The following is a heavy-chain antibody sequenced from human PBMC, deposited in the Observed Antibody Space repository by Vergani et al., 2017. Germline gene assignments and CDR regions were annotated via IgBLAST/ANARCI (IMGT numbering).Heavy chain of an antibody. J-gene: IGHJ6*02. CDR2: IKQDGSEK. CDR3: ARGLTSWGSIGYYYYGMDV. CDR1: GFTFSSYW. V-gene: IGHV3-7*03. Sequence: EVQLVESGGGLVQPGGSLRLSCAASGFTFSSYWMSWVRQAPGKGLEWVANIKQDGSEKYYVDSVKGRFTISRDNAKNSLDLQMNSLRAEDTAVYYCARGLTSWGSIGYYYYGMDVWGQGTTVTVSS. D-gene: IGHD3-16*01.